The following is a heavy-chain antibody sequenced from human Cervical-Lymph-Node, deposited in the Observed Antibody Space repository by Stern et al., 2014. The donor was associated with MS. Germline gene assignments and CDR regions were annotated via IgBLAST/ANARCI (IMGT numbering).Heavy chain of an antibody. J-gene: IGHJ4*02. CDR2: ISAYNGNT. V-gene: IGHV1-18*04. Sequence: QMQLVQSGPELKKPGASVKVSCKASGYTFTDYGIHWVRQAPAQGLEWMAWISAYNGNTNYAQKFQERVTLTADTSTDTVYMEMRSLTFDDTAVYYCARDDLGGAFDYWGQGALVTVSS. CDR3: ARDDLGGAFDY. CDR1: GYTFTDYG.